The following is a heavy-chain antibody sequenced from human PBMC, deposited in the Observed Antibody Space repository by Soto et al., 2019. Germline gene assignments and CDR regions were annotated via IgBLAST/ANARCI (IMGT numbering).Heavy chain of an antibody. D-gene: IGHD6-25*01. V-gene: IGHV1-8*01. CDR3: ARRKERSGPHYFDY. Sequence: ASVKVSCKASGYTFTSCDIHWVRQATGQGLEWMGWMNPSTGNTGFAQEFQGRVTLTRNTSITTAYMELSSLRSEDTAVYFCARRKERSGPHYFDYWGQGALVTVSS. CDR1: GYTFTSCD. J-gene: IGHJ4*02. CDR2: MNPSTGNT.